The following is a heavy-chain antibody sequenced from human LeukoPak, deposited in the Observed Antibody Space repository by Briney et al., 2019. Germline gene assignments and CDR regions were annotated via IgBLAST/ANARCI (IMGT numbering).Heavy chain of an antibody. V-gene: IGHV3-30*02. CDR1: GFTFSSYG. D-gene: IGHD2-2*01. Sequence: PGGSLRLSCAPSGFTFSSYGMHWVRQAPGKGLEWVAFIRYDGSNKYYADSVKGRFTISRDNSKNTLYLQMNSLRAEDTAVYYCAKVLSGVPAAEFDYWGQGTLVTVSS. J-gene: IGHJ4*02. CDR3: AKVLSGVPAAEFDY. CDR2: IRYDGSNK.